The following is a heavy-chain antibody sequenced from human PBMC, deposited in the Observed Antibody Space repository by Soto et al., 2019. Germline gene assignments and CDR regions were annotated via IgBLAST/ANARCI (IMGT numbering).Heavy chain of an antibody. CDR2: IRSKAYGGTT. CDR3: TTDLWNNWNYY. J-gene: IGHJ4*02. D-gene: IGHD1-7*01. Sequence: GGSLRLSCTASGFTFGDYAMSWVRQAPGKGLEWVGFIRSKAYGGTTEYAASVKGRFTISRDDSKSIAYLQMNSLKTEDTAVYYCTTDLWNNWNYYWGQGTLVTVSS. CDR1: GFTFGDYA. V-gene: IGHV3-49*04.